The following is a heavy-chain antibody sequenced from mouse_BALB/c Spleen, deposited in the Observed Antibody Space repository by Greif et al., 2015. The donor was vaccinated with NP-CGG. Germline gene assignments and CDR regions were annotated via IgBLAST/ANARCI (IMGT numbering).Heavy chain of an antibody. CDR3: ARRSGYDYAMDY. D-gene: IGHD1-3*01. J-gene: IGHJ4*01. Sequence: QVQLQQPGAELAKPGASVKMSCKASGYTFTSYWMHWVKQRPGQGLEWIGYINPSTGYTEYNQKFKDKATLTADKSSSTAYMQLSSLTSEDSAVYYCARRSGYDYAMDYWGQGTSVTVSS. CDR2: INPSTGYT. V-gene: IGHV1-7*01. CDR1: GYTFTSYW.